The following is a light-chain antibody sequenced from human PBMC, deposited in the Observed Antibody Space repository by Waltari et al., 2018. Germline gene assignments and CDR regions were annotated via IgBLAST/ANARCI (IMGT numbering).Light chain of an antibody. Sequence: QSALTQPASVSGSPGQSITLSCTGTSSDVGGYNSVSWYQQHPGKAPKLMIYEVSNRPSGVSNRFSGSKSGNTASLTISGLQAEDEADYYCSSYTSSSNVFGTGTKVTVL. V-gene: IGLV2-14*01. J-gene: IGLJ1*01. CDR2: EVS. CDR3: SSYTSSSNV. CDR1: SSDVGGYNS.